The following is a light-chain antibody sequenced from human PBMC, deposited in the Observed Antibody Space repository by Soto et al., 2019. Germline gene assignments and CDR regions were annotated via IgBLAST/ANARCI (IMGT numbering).Light chain of an antibody. Sequence: EIVIAQSPATPSVSPGESATPSCRARQSITNNLAWYQQKPGQPPRLLMYGASTRATGFPARFSGSGSGTEFTLTISSLQPEDFAVYYCQQYNNWPPTWTFGQGTKVDIK. V-gene: IGKV3-15*01. CDR2: GAS. CDR1: QSITNN. J-gene: IGKJ1*01. CDR3: QQYNNWPPTWT.